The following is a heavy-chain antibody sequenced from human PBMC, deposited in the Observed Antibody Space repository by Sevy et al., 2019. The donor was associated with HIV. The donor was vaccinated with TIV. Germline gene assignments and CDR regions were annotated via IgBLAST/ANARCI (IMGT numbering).Heavy chain of an antibody. CDR3: ARGGLDSNWFRSFDY. Sequence: GGSLRLSCAVSGLTVSSNDMSWVRQAPGKGLEWVSLIYSGSATYYADSVNGRFTISGDDSKNTLYLQMDSLRAEDTAVYYCARGGLDSNWFRSFDYWGRGTLVTVSS. CDR2: IYSGSAT. V-gene: IGHV3-53*01. J-gene: IGHJ4*02. D-gene: IGHD6-13*01. CDR1: GLTVSSND.